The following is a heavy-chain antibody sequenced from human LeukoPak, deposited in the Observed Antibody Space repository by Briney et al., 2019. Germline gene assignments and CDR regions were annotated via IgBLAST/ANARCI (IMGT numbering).Heavy chain of an antibody. V-gene: IGHV1-24*01. J-gene: IGHJ4*02. Sequence: EASVKVSCKVSGYTLTELSMHWVRQAPGKGLEWMGGFDPGDGETIYAQKFQGRVTMTEDTSTDTAYMELSSLRSEDTAVYYCATARITFGGVIVTPFDYWGQGTLVTVSS. CDR3: ATARITFGGVIVTPFDY. D-gene: IGHD3-16*02. CDR2: FDPGDGET. CDR1: GYTLTELS.